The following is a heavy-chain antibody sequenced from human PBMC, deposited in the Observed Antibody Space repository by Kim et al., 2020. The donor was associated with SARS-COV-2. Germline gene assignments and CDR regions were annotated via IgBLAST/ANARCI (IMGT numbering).Heavy chain of an antibody. CDR2: IFSGGSRI. CDR1: GFAFSTFA. V-gene: IGHV3-23*03. CDR3: AKELGLGSCYGASCYID. D-gene: IGHD2-15*01. J-gene: IGHJ4*02. Sequence: GGSLRLSCAASGFAFSTFAMTWVRQAPGKGLEWVSLIFSGGSRIYYADSVKGRFTISRDNSGNTLYLHMSSLRVEDTAVYFCAKELGLGSCYGASCYIDWGQGTQVTVSS.